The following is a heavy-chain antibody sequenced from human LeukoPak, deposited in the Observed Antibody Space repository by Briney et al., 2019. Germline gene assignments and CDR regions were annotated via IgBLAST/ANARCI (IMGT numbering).Heavy chain of an antibody. CDR1: GFTFDDYA. D-gene: IGHD5-12*01. Sequence: GGSLRLSCAASGFTFDDYAMHWVRQAPGKGLEWVSGISWNSGSIGYADSVKGRFTISGDNAKNSLYLQMNSLRAEDTALYYCAKVLGIVATTWGAFDIWGQGTMVTVSS. J-gene: IGHJ3*02. V-gene: IGHV3-9*01. CDR3: AKVLGIVATTWGAFDI. CDR2: ISWNSGSI.